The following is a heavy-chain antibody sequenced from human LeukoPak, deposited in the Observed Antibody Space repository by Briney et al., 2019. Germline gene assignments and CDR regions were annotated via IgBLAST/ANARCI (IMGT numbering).Heavy chain of an antibody. CDR3: ARSLMYYDIFSGYSPQNFDY. J-gene: IGHJ4*02. Sequence: PSETLSLTCTVSGCSISSYYWSWIRQPPGKGLEWIGYTHKTGSTSYNPSLKNRRTILVATSTNQFSLRLRSVTAADTAVYYCARSLMYYDIFSGYSPQNFDYWGQGTLVTVSS. V-gene: IGHV4-59*01. CDR2: THKTGST. CDR1: GCSISSYY. D-gene: IGHD3-9*01.